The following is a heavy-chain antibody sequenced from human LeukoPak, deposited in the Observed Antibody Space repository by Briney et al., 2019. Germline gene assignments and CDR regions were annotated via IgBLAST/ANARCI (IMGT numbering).Heavy chain of an antibody. CDR2: IKSKTDGGTT. J-gene: IGHJ4*02. V-gene: IGHV3-15*01. Sequence: GESLRLSCAASGFTFSNAWMSWVRQAPGKGLEWVGRIKSKTDGGTTDYAAPVKGRFTISRDDSKNTLYLQMNSLKTEDTAVYYCTTETVPYYYDSSGYYQGVFDYWGQGTLVTVSS. CDR1: GFTFSNAW. D-gene: IGHD3-22*01. CDR3: TTETVPYYYDSSGYYQGVFDY.